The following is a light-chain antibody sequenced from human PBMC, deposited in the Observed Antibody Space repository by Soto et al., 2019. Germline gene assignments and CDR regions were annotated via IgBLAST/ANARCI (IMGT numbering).Light chain of an antibody. CDR2: AAS. CDR1: QTISSW. CDR3: QQRSNWPQT. J-gene: IGKJ1*01. V-gene: IGKV1-5*01. Sequence: DIQMTQSPSTLSGSVGDRVTITCRASQTISSWLAWYQQKPGKAPALLIYAASSLQSGVPARFSGSGSGTVLTLTISSLEPEDSAVYYCQQRSNWPQTFGQGTKVDI.